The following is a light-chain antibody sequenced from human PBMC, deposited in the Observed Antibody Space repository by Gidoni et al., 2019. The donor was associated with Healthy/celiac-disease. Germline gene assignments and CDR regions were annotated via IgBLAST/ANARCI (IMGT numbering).Light chain of an antibody. J-gene: IGKJ1*01. CDR2: KAS. V-gene: IGKV1-5*03. Sequence: DIQMTQSPSTLSASVGDRVTITCRASQSISSWLAWYQQKPGKAPKLLIYKASSLESGVPSRFSGSGSGTEVTLTSSSLQPDDFATYYCQQYGTFGQGTKVEIK. CDR1: QSISSW. CDR3: QQYGT.